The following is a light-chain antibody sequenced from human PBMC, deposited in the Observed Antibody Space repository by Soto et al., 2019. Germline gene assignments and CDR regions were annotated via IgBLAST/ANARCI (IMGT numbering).Light chain of an antibody. J-gene: IGLJ3*02. CDR1: SGSVSTNYY. CDR2: STT. V-gene: IGLV8-61*01. Sequence: QTVVTQEPSFSVSPGRTVTLTCGLTSGSVSTNYYPSWYQQTPGQPPRTLIYSTTTRSSGVPDRFSGSILGNKAALTITGAQADDESDYYCVLYVGSGVGVFGGGTKVTVL. CDR3: VLYVGSGVGV.